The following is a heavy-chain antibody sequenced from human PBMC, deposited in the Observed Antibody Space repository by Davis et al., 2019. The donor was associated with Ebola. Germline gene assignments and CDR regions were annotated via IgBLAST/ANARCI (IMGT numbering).Heavy chain of an antibody. CDR2: ISGTRGST. Sequence: PGGSLRPSCAASGFTFSSYGTSWVRQAPGKGLEWVSAISGTRGSTHYADSVKGRFTISRDNSKNTLILQMNSLRAEDTAIYYCAKEELKVFDPWGQGTLVTVSS. CDR1: GFTFSSYG. V-gene: IGHV3-23*01. J-gene: IGHJ5*02. D-gene: IGHD3-10*01. CDR3: AKEELKVFDP.